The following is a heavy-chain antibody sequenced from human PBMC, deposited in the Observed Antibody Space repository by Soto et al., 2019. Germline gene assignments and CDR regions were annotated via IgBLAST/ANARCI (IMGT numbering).Heavy chain of an antibody. CDR3: ARDKITDLYAY. CDR1: GGSFSGYY. J-gene: IGHJ4*02. D-gene: IGHD2-2*01. CDR2: INHSGST. V-gene: IGHV4-34*01. Sequence: PSETLSLTCAVYGGSFSGYYWTWIRQPPGTGLEWIGEINHSGSTNYNPSLKSRVTISVDTSKNQFSLKLTSVTAADTAVYYCARDKITDLYAYWGRGTLVTVSS.